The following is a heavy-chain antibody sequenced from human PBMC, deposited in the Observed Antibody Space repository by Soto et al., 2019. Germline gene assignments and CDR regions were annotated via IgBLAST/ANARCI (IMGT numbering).Heavy chain of an antibody. V-gene: IGHV3-30-3*01. Sequence: PGGSLRLSCAASGFTFSSSAMHWVRQAPGKGLEWVAVISYDGAYQDYADSVKGRFTISKDISKNTLYLQMDSLRPADTAVYYCARDPLSCWTDNYYYGMTVWGLGITVTVSS. CDR2: ISYDGAYQ. J-gene: IGHJ6*02. CDR3: ARDPLSCWTDNYYYGMTV. CDR1: GFTFSSSA. D-gene: IGHD1-1*01.